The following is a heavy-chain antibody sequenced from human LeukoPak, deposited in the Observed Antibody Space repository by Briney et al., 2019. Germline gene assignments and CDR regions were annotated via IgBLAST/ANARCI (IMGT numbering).Heavy chain of an antibody. D-gene: IGHD6-6*01. Sequence: SETLSLTCTVSGGSISSYYWSWIRQPAGKGLEWIGRIHTSGSTDYNPSFKSRVTMSVDTSKNQFSLKVSSVTAADTAVYYCAREGSATARPFVSNDYWGQGTLVTVSS. CDR3: AREGSATARPFVSNDY. V-gene: IGHV4-4*07. J-gene: IGHJ4*02. CDR1: GGSISSYY. CDR2: IHTSGST.